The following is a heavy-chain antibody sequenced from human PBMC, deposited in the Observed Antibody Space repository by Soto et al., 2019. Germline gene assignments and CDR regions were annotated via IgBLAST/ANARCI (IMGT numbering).Heavy chain of an antibody. Sequence: VQLVESGGGLVKPGGSLRLSCTVSGLTFTNAWMTWVRQAPGKGLEWVARIKSHTDGGTTDYAATLQGRFTISRDDSRNTLFLQMNSLKTEDTAVYFCATAPGYWASAPLDYWGQGTLVTVSS. J-gene: IGHJ4*02. CDR2: IKSHTDGGTT. D-gene: IGHD6-25*01. CDR1: GLTFTNAW. CDR3: ATAPGYWASAPLDY. V-gene: IGHV3-15*07.